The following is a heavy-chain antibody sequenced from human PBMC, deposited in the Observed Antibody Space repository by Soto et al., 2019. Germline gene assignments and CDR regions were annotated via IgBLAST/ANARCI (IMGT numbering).Heavy chain of an antibody. D-gene: IGHD3-10*01. V-gene: IGHV1-69*19. CDR3: AREVQVHTPAFVY. CDR1: GGTFNTYA. CDR2: ISPMFGAA. J-gene: IGHJ4*02. Sequence: QVQLVQSGAEMKKSGSSVKVSCQTSGGTFNTYAMNWVRQAPGQGPEWMGDISPMFGAANYAPKFQGRVTITADESTGTSYMQLSSLTSEDTALHFCAREVQVHTPAFVYWGQGTLVTVSS.